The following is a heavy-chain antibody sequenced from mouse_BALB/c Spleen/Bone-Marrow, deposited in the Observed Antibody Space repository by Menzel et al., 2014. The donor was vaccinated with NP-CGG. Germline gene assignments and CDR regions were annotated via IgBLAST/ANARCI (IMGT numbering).Heavy chain of an antibody. Sequence: EVKVVESGGGLVQPGGSLRLSCTTSGLTFTNYFMTWVRQPPGKALEWLGFIRNKANGYTTEYNPSVKGRFTISRDNSQGIFYLQMNTLRAEDSAIYYCARDYNGYFDFWGQGTTLTVSS. CDR1: GLTFTNYF. V-gene: IGHV7-3*02. J-gene: IGHJ2*01. CDR3: ARDYNGYFDF. D-gene: IGHD6-1*01. CDR2: IRNKANGYTT.